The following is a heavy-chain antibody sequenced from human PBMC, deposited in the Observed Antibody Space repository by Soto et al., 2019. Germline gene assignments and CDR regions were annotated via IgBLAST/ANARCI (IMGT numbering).Heavy chain of an antibody. Sequence: PSETLSLTCTVSGGSVSSGSYYWSWIRQPPGKGLEWIGYIYYSGSTNYNPSLKSRVTISVDTSKNQFSLKLSSVTAADTAVYYCARVEGYYYDSSGYYSIWGQGTLVTVSS. CDR1: GGSVSSGSYY. D-gene: IGHD3-22*01. J-gene: IGHJ4*02. CDR3: ARVEGYYYDSSGYYSI. V-gene: IGHV4-61*01. CDR2: IYYSGST.